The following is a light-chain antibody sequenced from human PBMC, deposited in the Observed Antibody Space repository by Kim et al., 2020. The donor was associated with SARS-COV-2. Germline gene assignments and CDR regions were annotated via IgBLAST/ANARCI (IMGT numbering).Light chain of an antibody. CDR3: QQYGSSPRR. V-gene: IGKV3-20*01. CDR1: RSVISRS. Sequence: SPGHRPPLSTRASRSVISRSLPWSTQPPGHPHTLLFYGASSSATGIPARFSGSGSGTDFTLTLSRLEPEDFAVYYCQQYGSSPRRFGQGNKVDI. CDR2: GAS. J-gene: IGKJ1*01.